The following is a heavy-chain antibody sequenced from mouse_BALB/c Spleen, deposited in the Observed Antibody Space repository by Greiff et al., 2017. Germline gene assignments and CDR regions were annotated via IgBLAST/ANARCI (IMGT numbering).Heavy chain of an antibody. J-gene: IGHJ2*01. CDR3: ARGDDGYSDFDY. CDR1: GFAFSSYD. D-gene: IGHD2-3*01. V-gene: IGHV5-12-1*01. CDR2: ISSGGGST. Sequence: EVKLVESGGGLVKPGGSLKLSCAASGFAFSSYDMSWVRQTPEKRLEWVAYISSGGGSTYYPDTVKGRFTISRDNAKNTLYLQMSSLKSEDTTMYYCARGDDGYSDFDYWGQGTTLTVSS.